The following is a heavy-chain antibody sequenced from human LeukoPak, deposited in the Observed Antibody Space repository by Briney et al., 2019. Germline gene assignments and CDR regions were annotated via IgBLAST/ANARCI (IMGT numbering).Heavy chain of an antibody. D-gene: IGHD6-6*01. CDR3: AKQGYSNSVSYFDY. CDR1: GFTFSRSD. J-gene: IGHJ4*02. Sequence: GGSLRLSCAASGFTFSRSDMIWVRQAPGKGLEWVSIISGSGGSTYYADSVKGRFTISRDNSKNTLYLQMNTLRAEDTAVYCCAKQGYSNSVSYFDYWGQGALVSVSS. CDR2: ISGSGGST. V-gene: IGHV3-23*01.